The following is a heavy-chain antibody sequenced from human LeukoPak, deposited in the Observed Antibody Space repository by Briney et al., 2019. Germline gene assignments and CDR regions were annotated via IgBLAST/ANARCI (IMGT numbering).Heavy chain of an antibody. CDR2: IRYDGTNK. V-gene: IGHV3-30*02. J-gene: IGHJ6*03. CDR3: AKEPGVKAKYYYDYYMDV. D-gene: IGHD3-10*01. CDR1: GFIFTDYG. Sequence: GGSLRLSCAASGFIFTDYGMHWVRQAPGKGLEWLAFIRYDGTNKNYADSVKGRFTISRDNSQNTLFLVMNSLRAEDTAIYFCAKEPGVKAKYYYDYYMDVWGKGTTVTISS.